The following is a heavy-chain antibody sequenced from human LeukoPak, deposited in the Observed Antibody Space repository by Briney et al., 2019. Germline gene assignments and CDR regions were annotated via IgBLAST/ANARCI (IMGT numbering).Heavy chain of an antibody. CDR2: IYYSGST. J-gene: IGHJ5*02. D-gene: IGHD3-22*01. CDR3: ARQDYYYDSSGYPSWFDP. Sequence: SETLSLTCTVSGGSISSSSYYWGWIRQPPGKGLEWIGGIYYSGSTYYNPSLKSRVTISVDTSKNQFSLKLSSVTAADTAVYYCARQDYYYDSSGYPSWFDPWGQGTLVTVSS. CDR1: GGSISSSSYY. V-gene: IGHV4-39*01.